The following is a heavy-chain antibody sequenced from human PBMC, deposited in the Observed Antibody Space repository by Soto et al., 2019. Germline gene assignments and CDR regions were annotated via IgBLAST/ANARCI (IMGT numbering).Heavy chain of an antibody. CDR1: GYPFNDYY. D-gene: IGHD3-3*01. CDR2: IIPIFGTA. Sequence: QAQLVQSGAEVRKPGASVKVSCKASGYPFNDYYVHWVRQAPGQGLEWMGGIIPIFGTANCAQKFQGRVTITADESTSTAYMELSSLRSEDTAVYYCARTGRGYYDFWFWGQGTLVTVSS. J-gene: IGHJ4*02. V-gene: IGHV1-69*01. CDR3: ARTGRGYYDFWF.